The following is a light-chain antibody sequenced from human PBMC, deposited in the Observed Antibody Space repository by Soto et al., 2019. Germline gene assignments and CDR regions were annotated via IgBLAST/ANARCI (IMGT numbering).Light chain of an antibody. CDR1: QSVSDNH. V-gene: IGKV3-20*01. Sequence: EIVLTQSPGTLSLSPGERATLSCRASQSVSDNHLAWYHQKPGQPPRLLIYGASNRATGIPDRFSGHGSGKDLPLTISRLEPEDFATYYCHHYDRSPIFTFGPGTKVDI. CDR2: GAS. CDR3: HHYDRSPIFT. J-gene: IGKJ3*01.